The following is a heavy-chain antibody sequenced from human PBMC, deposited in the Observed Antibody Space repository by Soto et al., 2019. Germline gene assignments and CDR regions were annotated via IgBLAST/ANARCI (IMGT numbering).Heavy chain of an antibody. V-gene: IGHV3-74*01. CDR3: ARDFEY. CDR2: INSDGSST. CDR1: GFSFSTFW. Sequence: EVQLVESGGGLVQPGGSLRLSCAASGFSFSTFWMHWVRQAPGKGLVWVSRINSDGSSTYYADSVKGRVTISRDNAKNTLYLQLNSLRHEDTAVYYCARDFEYWGQGTLVTVSS. J-gene: IGHJ4*02.